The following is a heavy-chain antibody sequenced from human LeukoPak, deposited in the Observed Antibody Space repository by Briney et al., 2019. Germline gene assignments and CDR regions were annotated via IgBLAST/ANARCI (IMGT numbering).Heavy chain of an antibody. CDR1: GFTFRSYA. Sequence: GGSLRLSCAATGFTFRSYAMSWVRQAPGKGLEWVSAISGSGGTTYYADSVKGRFTISRDNSKNTLYLQMNSLRADDTAVYYCAKDRYGSGTRFDYWGQGTLVTVSS. J-gene: IGHJ4*02. V-gene: IGHV3-23*01. D-gene: IGHD3-10*01. CDR2: ISGSGGTT. CDR3: AKDRYGSGTRFDY.